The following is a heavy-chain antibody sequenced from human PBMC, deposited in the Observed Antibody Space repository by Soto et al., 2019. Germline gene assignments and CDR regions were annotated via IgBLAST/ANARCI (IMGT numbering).Heavy chain of an antibody. CDR1: GFTFDDYA. V-gene: IGHV3-9*01. CDR2: ISWNSGSI. J-gene: IGHJ6*03. CDR3: AKSISYYYYMDV. Sequence: GGSLRLSCAASGFTFDDYAMHWLRQAPGKGLEWVSGISWNSGSIGYADSVKGRFTISRDNAKNSLYLQMNSLRAEDTALYYCAKSISYYYYMDVWGKGTTVTVSS.